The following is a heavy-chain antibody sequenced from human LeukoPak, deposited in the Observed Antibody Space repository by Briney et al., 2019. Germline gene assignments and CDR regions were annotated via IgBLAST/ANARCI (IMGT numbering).Heavy chain of an antibody. CDR1: GGTFSSYT. Sequence: ASVKVSCKASGGTFSSYTISWVRQAPGQGLEWMGRIIPILGIANYAQKFQGRVTITADKSTSTAYMELSSLRSEDTAVYYCARGPPLDGYSYGEIWFDPWGQGTLVTVSS. V-gene: IGHV1-69*02. D-gene: IGHD5-18*01. CDR2: IIPILGIA. J-gene: IGHJ5*02. CDR3: ARGPPLDGYSYGEIWFDP.